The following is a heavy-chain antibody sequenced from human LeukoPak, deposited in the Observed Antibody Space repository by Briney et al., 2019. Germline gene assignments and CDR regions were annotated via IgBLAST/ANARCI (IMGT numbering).Heavy chain of an antibody. Sequence: TSVKVSCKASGYTFTTYYMNWVRQAPGPVFEWMGIINPSVGSTSYAQKFQGRITMTRDMSTSTVYMELSSVRSEDTAVYYCVRGGYDFSSGYYPSRWGQGTLVTVSS. CDR2: INPSVGST. D-gene: IGHD3-3*01. J-gene: IGHJ4*02. V-gene: IGHV1-46*01. CDR3: VRGGYDFSSGYYPSR. CDR1: GYTFTTYY.